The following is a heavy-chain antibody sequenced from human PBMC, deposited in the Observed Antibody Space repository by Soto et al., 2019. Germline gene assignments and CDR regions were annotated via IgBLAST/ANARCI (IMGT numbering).Heavy chain of an antibody. CDR3: GSDLFISPPQRAGY. CDR2: ISPYNGNT. CDR1: GYTFTTYG. J-gene: IGHJ4*02. Sequence: ASVKVSSKASGYTFTTYGISWVRQAPGQGLEWMGWISPYNGNTNFAQKFQGRVTMTTDTSTSTAYLELRSRTSDEPAVYYCGSDLFISPPQRAGYWGQGTLVTVSS. V-gene: IGHV1-18*01. D-gene: IGHD6-25*01.